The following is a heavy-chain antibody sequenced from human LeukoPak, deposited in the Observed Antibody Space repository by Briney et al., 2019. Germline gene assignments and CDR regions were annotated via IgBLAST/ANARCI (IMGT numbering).Heavy chain of an antibody. D-gene: IGHD5-24*01. CDR2: ISAYNGNT. CDR1: GYTFTSYG. CDR3: AREVEMATTDY. V-gene: IGHV1-18*01. J-gene: IGHJ4*02. Sequence: ASLKVSCKASGYTFTSYGISCVRQAPGQGLEWMGWISAYNGNTNYAQKLQGRVTMTTDTSTSTAYMELRSLRSDDTAVYYCAREVEMATTDYWGQGTLVTVSS.